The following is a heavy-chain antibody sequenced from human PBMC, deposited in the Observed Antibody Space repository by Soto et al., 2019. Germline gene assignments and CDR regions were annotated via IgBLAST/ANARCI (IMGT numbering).Heavy chain of an antibody. CDR1: GDSVSSNSAA. CDR3: SRVGGYSGYDNNWFDS. J-gene: IGHJ5*01. D-gene: IGHD5-12*01. CDR2: TYYRSKWYN. Sequence: SQTLSLTCAISGDSVSSNSAAWNWIRQSPSRGLEWLGRTYYRSKWYNDYAVSVKSRITINPDTSKNQFSLQLNSVTPEDTAVYYCSRVGGYSGYDNNWFDSWGQGTLVTVSS. V-gene: IGHV6-1*01.